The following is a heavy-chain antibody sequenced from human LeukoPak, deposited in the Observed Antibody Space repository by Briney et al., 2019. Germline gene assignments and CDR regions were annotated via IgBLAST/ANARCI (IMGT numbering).Heavy chain of an antibody. CDR2: ISYDGSNK. J-gene: IGHJ3*02. D-gene: IGHD3-3*01. V-gene: IGHV3-30-3*01. Sequence: VGSLRLSCAASGFTFSSYAMHWVRQAPGKGLEWVAVISYDGSNKYYADSVKGRFTISRDNSKNTLYLQMNSLRAEDTAVYYCAREKPSGSTRYAFDIWGQGTMVTVSS. CDR3: AREKPSGSTRYAFDI. CDR1: GFTFSSYA.